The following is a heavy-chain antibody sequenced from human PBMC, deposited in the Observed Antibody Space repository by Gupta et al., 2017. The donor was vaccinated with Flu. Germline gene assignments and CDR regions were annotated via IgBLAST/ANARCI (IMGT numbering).Heavy chain of an antibody. D-gene: IGHD1-26*01. Sequence: GKGLVWVSRINSDGSSTSYADSVKGRFTISRDNAKNTLYLQMNSLRAEDTAVYYCARGPPVGANPYYYGMDVWGQGTTVTVSS. CDR3: ARGPPVGANPYYYGMDV. J-gene: IGHJ6*02. V-gene: IGHV3-74*01. CDR2: INSDGSST.